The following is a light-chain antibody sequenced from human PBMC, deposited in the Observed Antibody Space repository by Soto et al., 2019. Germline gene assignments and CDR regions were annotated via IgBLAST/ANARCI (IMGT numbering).Light chain of an antibody. CDR1: QTISSW. CDR3: QQYDNLPPALT. Sequence: DIQMTQSPSTLSGSVGDRVTITCRTSQTISSWLAWYQQKPGKAPKLLIYDASNLETGVPSRFSGSGSGTDFTFTISSLQPEDIATYYCQQYDNLPPALTFGGGTKVDIK. CDR2: DAS. V-gene: IGKV1-33*01. J-gene: IGKJ4*01.